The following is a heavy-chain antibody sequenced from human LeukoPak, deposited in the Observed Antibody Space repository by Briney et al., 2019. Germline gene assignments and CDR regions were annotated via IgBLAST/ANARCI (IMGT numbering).Heavy chain of an antibody. J-gene: IGHJ4*02. D-gene: IGHD6-19*01. CDR3: ARDMYSSGRVPFEY. Sequence: ASVKVSCKASGYTFTSYGISWVRQAPGQGLEWMGWISAKKGNTDYAQKLQDRVTMTTDTSTSTAYMELRSLRSDDTAVYYCARDMYSSGRVPFEYWGQGTLVTVSS. CDR2: ISAKKGNT. V-gene: IGHV1-18*01. CDR1: GYTFTSYG.